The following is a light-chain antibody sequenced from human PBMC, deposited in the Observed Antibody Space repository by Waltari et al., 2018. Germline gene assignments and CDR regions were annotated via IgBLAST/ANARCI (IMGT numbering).Light chain of an antibody. J-gene: IGLJ2*01. Sequence: QSVLTQPPSASGTPGQRVTISCSGSSSNIGSNSVNWYQQLPGTAPKLLVYGNYQRPSGGPDRVSASKSGTSASLAISGLQSQDEADYYCAAWDDSLNGVVFGGGTKLTV. CDR3: AAWDDSLNGVV. CDR1: SSNIGSNS. CDR2: GNY. V-gene: IGLV1-44*01.